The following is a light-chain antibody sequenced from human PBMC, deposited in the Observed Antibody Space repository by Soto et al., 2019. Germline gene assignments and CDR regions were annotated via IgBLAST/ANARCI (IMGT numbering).Light chain of an antibody. Sequence: EIVMTQSPATLSVSPGERVTLSCRASQNIWNKLAWYQQRPGQPPRLLMYDVSSRASGIPARFTGSGSQTEFTLTINSLQSEDFAVYYCQHYNDWPLTFGGGTRLEI. CDR1: QNIWNK. CDR3: QHYNDWPLT. J-gene: IGKJ5*01. CDR2: DVS. V-gene: IGKV3-15*01.